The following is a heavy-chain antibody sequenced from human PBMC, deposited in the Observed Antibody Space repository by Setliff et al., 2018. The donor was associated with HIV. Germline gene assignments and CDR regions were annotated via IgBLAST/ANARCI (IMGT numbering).Heavy chain of an antibody. J-gene: IGHJ3*02. CDR1: GYSISSGYY. D-gene: IGHD3-22*01. V-gene: IGHV4-38-2*01. Sequence: PSETLSLTCAVSGYSISSGYYWGWIRQPPGKGLEWIGGIYHSGSTYYNPSLKSRVTISVDTSKNQFSLKLSSVTAADMAVYYCARSTYYYDSSGYDAFDIWGQGTMVTVSS. CDR3: ARSTYYYDSSGYDAFDI. CDR2: IYHSGST.